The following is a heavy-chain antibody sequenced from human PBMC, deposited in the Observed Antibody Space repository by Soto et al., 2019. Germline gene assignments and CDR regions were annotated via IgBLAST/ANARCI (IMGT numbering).Heavy chain of an antibody. CDR1: GCSISSSSYF. J-gene: IGHJ5*02. CDR2: IYYSGST. D-gene: IGHD2-21*02. V-gene: IGHV4-39*01. Sequence: PSETLCLTCSVSGCSISSSSYFWGWIRQPPGKGLEWIGSIYYSGSTYYNPSLKSRVTVSVDTSKNQFSLKLSSVTAADTAVYYCARHPSDFWFDPWGQGTLVTVSS. CDR3: ARHPSDFWFDP.